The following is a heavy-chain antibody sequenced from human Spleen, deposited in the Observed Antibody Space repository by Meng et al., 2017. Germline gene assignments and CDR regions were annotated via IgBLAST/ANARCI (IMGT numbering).Heavy chain of an antibody. CDR1: GGSISSSNW. Sequence: QVQLEQSGPGLVKPSGPRALTCAVSGGSISSSNWWSWDRQPPGKGLEWIGEIYHSGSTNYNPSLKSRVTISVDKSKTQFSLKLSSVTAADTAVYYCASVSNTADLHGDYWGQGTLVTVSS. CDR3: ASVSNTADLHGDY. CDR2: IYHSGST. J-gene: IGHJ4*02. V-gene: IGHV4-4*02. D-gene: IGHD5-18*01.